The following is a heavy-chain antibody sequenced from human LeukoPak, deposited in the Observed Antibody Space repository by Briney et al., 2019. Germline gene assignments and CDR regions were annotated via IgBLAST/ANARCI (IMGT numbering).Heavy chain of an antibody. V-gene: IGHV1-3*03. CDR3: ARPLMYYYGSETYFWFDP. J-gene: IGHJ5*02. Sequence: ASVKVSCKASGYTFTSYAMHWVRQAPGQRLEWMGWINAGNGNTKYSQEFQGRVTITRDTSASTAYMELSSLRAEDTAVYYCARPLMYYYGSETYFWFDPWGQGTLVTVSS. D-gene: IGHD3-10*01. CDR1: GYTFTSYA. CDR2: INAGNGNT.